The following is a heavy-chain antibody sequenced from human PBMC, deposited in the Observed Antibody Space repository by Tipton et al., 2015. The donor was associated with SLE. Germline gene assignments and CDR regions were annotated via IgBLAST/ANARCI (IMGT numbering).Heavy chain of an antibody. J-gene: IGHJ4*02. CDR2: IFDSGST. Sequence: TLSLTCNVSGDSISSYYWSWIRQSPGKGLEWIGYIFDSGSTKYNPSLRSRVTISVDTSKNQFSLKVNFVTAADTAVYYCARDAGPRDYFDFWGQGTLVTVSS. CDR1: GDSISSYY. CDR3: ARDAGPRDYFDF. V-gene: IGHV4-59*12.